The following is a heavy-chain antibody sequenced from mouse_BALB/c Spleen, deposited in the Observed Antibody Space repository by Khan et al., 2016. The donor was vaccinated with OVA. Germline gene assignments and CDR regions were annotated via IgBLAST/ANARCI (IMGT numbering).Heavy chain of an antibody. Sequence: VQLKQSGTELLKPGTSVKLSCKASGYSFTNYDINWVRQRPEQGLEWIGWIFPGNGNIQYNEKFKDKATLTIDKSSSTAYMRLSRLTYEDSGVYFCARGDSVKFDSWGQGTILTVSS. D-gene: IGHD3-3*01. CDR1: GYSFTNYD. CDR2: IFPGNGNI. V-gene: IGHV1-75*01. J-gene: IGHJ2*01. CDR3: ARGDSVKFDS.